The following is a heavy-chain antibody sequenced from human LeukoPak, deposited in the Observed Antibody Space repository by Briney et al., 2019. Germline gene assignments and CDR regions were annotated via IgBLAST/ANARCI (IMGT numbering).Heavy chain of an antibody. V-gene: IGHV4-4*07. D-gene: IGHD5-24*01. Sequence: SETLSLTCTVSGGSISSYSWSWIRQPAGKGLEWIGRIYRGGGTNNNPSLKSRVTMSVDTSKNQFSLRLSSVTAADTAVYYCARDWEMATNDGWAGDVFDIWGQGTKVTVSS. CDR2: IYRGGGT. CDR1: GGSISSYS. J-gene: IGHJ3*02. CDR3: ARDWEMATNDGWAGDVFDI.